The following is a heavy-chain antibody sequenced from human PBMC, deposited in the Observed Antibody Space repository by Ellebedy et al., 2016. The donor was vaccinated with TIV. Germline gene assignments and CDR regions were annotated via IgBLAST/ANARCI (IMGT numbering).Heavy chain of an antibody. V-gene: IGHV4-4*07. CDR3: ARDGYDILTGLLRRYAFDI. CDR1: GGSISSYY. Sequence: SETLSLTXTVSGGSISSYYWSWIRQPAGKGLEWIGRIYTSGSTNYNPSLKSRVTMSVDTSKNQFSLKLSSVTAADTAVYYCARDGYDILTGLLRRYAFDIWGQGTMVTVSS. J-gene: IGHJ3*02. CDR2: IYTSGST. D-gene: IGHD3-9*01.